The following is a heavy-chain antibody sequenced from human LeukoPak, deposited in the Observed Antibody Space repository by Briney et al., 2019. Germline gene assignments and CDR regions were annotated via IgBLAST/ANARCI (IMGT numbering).Heavy chain of an antibody. V-gene: IGHV3-21*01. CDR1: GFTFSSYS. D-gene: IGHD5-18*01. Sequence: PGGSLRLSCAASGFTFSSYSMNWVRQAPGKGLEWVSSISSSSSYIYYADSVKGRFTISRDSAKNSLYLQMNSLRAEDTAVYYCARSSGYRYGFLDYWGQGALVTVSS. J-gene: IGHJ4*02. CDR2: ISSSSSYI. CDR3: ARSSGYRYGFLDY.